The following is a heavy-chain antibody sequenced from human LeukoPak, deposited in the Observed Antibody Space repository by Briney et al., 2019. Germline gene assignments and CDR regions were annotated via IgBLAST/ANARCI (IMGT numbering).Heavy chain of an antibody. CDR3: ARGAYCGGDCLRGGYFDY. Sequence: GGSLRLSCAASGSTFSSYAMGWVRQAPGKGLEWVSYISSSGSTIYYADSVKGRFTISRDNAKNSLYLQMNSLRAEDTAVYYCARGAYCGGDCLRGGYFDYWGQGTLVTVSS. CDR2: ISSSGSTI. D-gene: IGHD2-21*02. CDR1: GSTFSSYA. J-gene: IGHJ4*02. V-gene: IGHV3-48*04.